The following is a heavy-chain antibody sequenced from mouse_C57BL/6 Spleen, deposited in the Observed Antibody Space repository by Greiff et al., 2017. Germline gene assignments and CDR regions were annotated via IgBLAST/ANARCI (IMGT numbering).Heavy chain of an antibody. CDR1: GYTFTSYW. CDR3: ARCYYGSSYCDY. D-gene: IGHD1-1*01. CDR2: IYPSDSET. Sequence: QVQLQQSGAELVRPGSSVKLSCKASGYTFTSYWMDWVKQRPGQGLEWIGNIYPSDSETHYNQKFKDKATLTVDKSSSTAYMQLSSLTSEDSAVYYCARCYYGSSYCDYWGQGTTLTVSS. J-gene: IGHJ2*01. V-gene: IGHV1-61*01.